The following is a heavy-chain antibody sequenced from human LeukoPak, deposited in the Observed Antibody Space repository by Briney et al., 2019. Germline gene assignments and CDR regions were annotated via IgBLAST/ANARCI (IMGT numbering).Heavy chain of an antibody. CDR1: GYTFTGYY. CDR2: INPNSGGA. D-gene: IGHD2-21*02. Sequence: ASVKVSCKASGYTFTGYYMHWVRQAPGQGLEWMGRINPNSGGANYARKFQGRVTMTRATSISTAYMELSRLRSDGTAVYYCARDFCGGDCYSRSTYMDVWGKGTTVTVSS. J-gene: IGHJ6*04. V-gene: IGHV1-2*06. CDR3: ARDFCGGDCYSRSTYMDV.